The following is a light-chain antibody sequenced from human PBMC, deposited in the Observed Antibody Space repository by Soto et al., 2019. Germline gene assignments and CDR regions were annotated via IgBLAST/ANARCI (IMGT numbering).Light chain of an antibody. Sequence: DVVMTQSPDSLAVSLGERATINCKSRQSVFYSSNNKNYLAWYQQTKRQTPKVLIYWASTRQSGVPDRFSGIWSGTDFTLTVSSLQAEDVEVYYCQQYYNIPWTFGQGTKVDIK. CDR2: WAS. V-gene: IGKV4-1*01. J-gene: IGKJ1*01. CDR1: QSVFYSSNNKNY. CDR3: QQYYNIPWT.